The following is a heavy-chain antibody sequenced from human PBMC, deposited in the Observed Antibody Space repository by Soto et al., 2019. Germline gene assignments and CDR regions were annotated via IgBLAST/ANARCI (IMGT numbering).Heavy chain of an antibody. D-gene: IGHD1-26*01. Sequence: QVQLVQSGTEVKKPGASVKVSCKVSGHTLSELFVHWVRQAPGKGLEWLGGFDPEEGNTVYARNFQGRVTMTDDSSTDTAYLELSSLRSADTAVYYCAAGFPQWELLQYWGQGTLLTVSS. V-gene: IGHV1-24*01. CDR1: GHTLSELF. CDR3: AAGFPQWELLQY. CDR2: FDPEEGNT. J-gene: IGHJ4*02.